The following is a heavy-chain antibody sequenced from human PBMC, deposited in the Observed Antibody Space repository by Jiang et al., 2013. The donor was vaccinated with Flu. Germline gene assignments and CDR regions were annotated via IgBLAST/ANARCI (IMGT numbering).Heavy chain of an antibody. CDR3: AKDPRGAVTTSWFDP. D-gene: IGHD4-17*01. V-gene: IGHV3-23*04. Sequence: VQLVESGGGLVQPGGSLRLSCAASGFTFSSYAMSWVRQAPGKGPEWVSAVSGSGDTTYYADSVKGRFTISRDNSKNTLYLQMNSLRAEDTAVYYCAKDPRGAVTTSWFDPWGQGTLVTVSS. CDR2: VSGSGDTT. CDR1: GFTFSSYA. J-gene: IGHJ5*02.